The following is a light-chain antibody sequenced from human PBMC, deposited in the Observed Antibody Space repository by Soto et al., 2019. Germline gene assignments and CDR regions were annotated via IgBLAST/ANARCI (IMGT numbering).Light chain of an antibody. V-gene: IGKV3-20*01. J-gene: IGKJ2*01. CDR1: QSFTRNF. CDR3: LHYGSSLAYT. CDR2: RAS. Sequence: VLTQAQATLPLAPVERGTFSCRASQSFTRNFVAWYQQKRGQAPRLLIYRASKRATGIPDRFSVSASGTDSFNDSGSGTDFTLTISRLYSGDFAAYYYLHYGSSLAYTFGQGTKMEIK.